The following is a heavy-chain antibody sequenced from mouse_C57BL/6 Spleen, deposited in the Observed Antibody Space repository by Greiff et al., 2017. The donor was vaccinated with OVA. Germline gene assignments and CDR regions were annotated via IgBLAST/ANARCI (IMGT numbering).Heavy chain of an antibody. CDR3: ARVATVVATYYFDY. CDR1: GYTFTSYW. CDR2: IHPNSGST. Sequence: QVQLKQSGAELVKPGASVKLSCKASGYTFTSYWMHWVKQRPGQGLEWIGMIHPNSGSTNYNEKFKSKATLTVDKSSSTAYMQLSSLTSEDSAVYYCARVATVVATYYFDYWGQGTTLTVSS. D-gene: IGHD1-1*01. J-gene: IGHJ2*01. V-gene: IGHV1-64*01.